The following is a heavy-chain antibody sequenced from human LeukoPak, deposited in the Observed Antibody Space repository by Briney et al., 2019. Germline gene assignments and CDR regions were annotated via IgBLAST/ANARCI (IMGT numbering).Heavy chain of an antibody. D-gene: IGHD3-22*01. CDR2: ISYDGNTK. J-gene: IGHJ4*02. CDR1: GFTFNTYS. V-gene: IGHV3-30-3*01. Sequence: GGSLRPSCTASGFTFNTYSMHWVRLAPGEGLEWVAVISYDGNTKNYADSVKGRFTISRDDSKSTLYLQMNSLRGEDTAVYYCARGRWVYDSSGFYSDYWGQGTLVTVSS. CDR3: ARGRWVYDSSGFYSDY.